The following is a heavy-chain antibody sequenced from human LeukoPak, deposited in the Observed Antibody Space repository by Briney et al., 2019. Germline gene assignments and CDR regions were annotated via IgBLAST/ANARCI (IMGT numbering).Heavy chain of an antibody. Sequence: PAGSLRLSCAASGFTFSSYWMHWVRQAPGKGLVWVSRINSDGSSTSYAASVKGRFTISRDNAKNTLYLQMNSLRAEDTAVYYCAHLLFSPYCGGDCFAATSDYWGQGTLVTVSS. CDR1: GFTFSSYW. J-gene: IGHJ4*02. V-gene: IGHV3-74*01. CDR3: AHLLFSPYCGGDCFAATSDY. D-gene: IGHD2-21*02. CDR2: INSDGSST.